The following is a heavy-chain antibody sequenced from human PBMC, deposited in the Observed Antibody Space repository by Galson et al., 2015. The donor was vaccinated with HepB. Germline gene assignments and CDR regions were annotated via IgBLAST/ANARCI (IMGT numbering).Heavy chain of an antibody. D-gene: IGHD3-9*01. V-gene: IGHV3-11*06. CDR1: GFMFSDHY. CDR2: ISSSGTYT. Sequence: SLRLSCAASGFMFSDHYMSWIRQAPGKGLEWVSYISSSGTYTKYADSVKGRFTISRDNAKNSMYLQMDSLRVEDTALYYCVRDGRYFDWLPHDQWGQGTLVTVSS. J-gene: IGHJ1*01. CDR3: VRDGRYFDWLPHDQ.